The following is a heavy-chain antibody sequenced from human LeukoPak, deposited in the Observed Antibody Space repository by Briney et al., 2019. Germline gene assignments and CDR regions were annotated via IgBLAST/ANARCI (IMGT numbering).Heavy chain of an antibody. CDR1: GFTFSSYE. CDR3: ARGDSSSILINDAFDF. CDR2: ISSSSSTI. Sequence: GRSLRLSCAASGFTFSSYEMNWIRQAPGKGLEWVAYISSSSSTIYYADSVKGRFTISRDNAKNSLSLQLSSLRGEDTTLYYCARGDSSSILINDAFDFWGQGTMVTVSS. D-gene: IGHD2-21*01. V-gene: IGHV3-48*03. J-gene: IGHJ3*01.